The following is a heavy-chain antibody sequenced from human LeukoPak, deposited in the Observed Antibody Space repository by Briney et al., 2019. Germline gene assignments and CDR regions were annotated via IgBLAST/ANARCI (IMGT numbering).Heavy chain of an antibody. CDR3: ARFHLILGFDP. J-gene: IGHJ5*02. V-gene: IGHV3-23*01. CDR2: ISGSGGST. CDR1: GFTFSSYA. Sequence: GGSLRLSCAASGFTFSSYAMSWVRQAPGRGLEWVSAISGSGGSTYYADSVKGRFTISRDNSKNTLYLQMNSLRAEDTAVYYCARFHLILGFDPWGQGTLVTVSS. D-gene: IGHD3-3*01.